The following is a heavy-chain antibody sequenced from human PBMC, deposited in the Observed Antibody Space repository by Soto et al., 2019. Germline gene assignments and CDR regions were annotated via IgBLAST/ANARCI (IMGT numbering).Heavy chain of an antibody. Sequence: GGSLRLSCAASGFTFSSYAMSWVRQAPGKGLEWVSAISGSGGSTYYTDSVKGRFTISRDNSKNTLYLQMNSLRAEDTAVYYCAKDTGRFCYYYYGMDVWGQGTTVTVSS. J-gene: IGHJ6*02. CDR2: ISGSGGST. V-gene: IGHV3-23*01. CDR3: AKDTGRFCYYYYGMDV. CDR1: GFTFSSYA. D-gene: IGHD3-3*01.